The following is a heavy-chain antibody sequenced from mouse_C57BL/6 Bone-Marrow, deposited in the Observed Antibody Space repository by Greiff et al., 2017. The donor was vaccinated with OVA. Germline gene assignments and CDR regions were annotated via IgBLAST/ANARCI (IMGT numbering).Heavy chain of an antibody. D-gene: IGHD2-12*01. CDR1: GYTFTDYE. CDR3: TSTGYYKGYYFDY. V-gene: IGHV1-15*01. CDR2: IDPETGGT. J-gene: IGHJ2*01. Sequence: VQVVESGAELVRPGASVTLSCKASGYTFTDYEMHWVKQTPVHGLEWIGAIDPETGGTAYNQKFKGKAILTADKSSSTAYMELRSLTSEDSAVYYCTSTGYYKGYYFDYWGQGTTLTVSS.